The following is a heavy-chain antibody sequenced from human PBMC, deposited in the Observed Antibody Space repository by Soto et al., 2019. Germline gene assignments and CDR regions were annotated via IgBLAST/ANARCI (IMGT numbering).Heavy chain of an antibody. V-gene: IGHV4-59*12. Sequence: SETLSLTCTVSGASISDYYWSWIRQSPGKGLEYIGYIYFSGSTNYNPSLKSRVTISVDRSKNQFSLKLSSVTAADTAVYYCAREGDSSGYGDAFDIWGQGTMVTVSS. CDR1: GASISDYY. J-gene: IGHJ3*02. CDR2: IYFSGST. CDR3: AREGDSSGYGDAFDI. D-gene: IGHD3-22*01.